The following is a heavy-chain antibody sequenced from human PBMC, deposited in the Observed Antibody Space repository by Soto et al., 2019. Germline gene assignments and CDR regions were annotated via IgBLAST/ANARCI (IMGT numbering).Heavy chain of an antibody. V-gene: IGHV2-5*01. Sequence: QITLKESGPPLVRPTQTLTLTCTFSGFSLSTSGVGVGWIRQPPGKALEWLALISWNDDRRYSPSLKSRLTITKDTSKNQVVLTMTNMDPVDTATYYCVHSRSIVVVINYFDYWGQGTLVTVSS. J-gene: IGHJ4*02. CDR2: ISWNDDR. CDR3: VHSRSIVVVINYFDY. CDR1: GFSLSTSGVG. D-gene: IGHD3-22*01.